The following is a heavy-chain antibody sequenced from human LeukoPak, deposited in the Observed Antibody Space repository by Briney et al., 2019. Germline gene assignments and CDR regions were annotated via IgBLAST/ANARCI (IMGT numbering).Heavy chain of an antibody. J-gene: IGHJ4*02. CDR2: INSDGSST. V-gene: IGHV3-74*01. CDR3: ARVPPPVLLRFGELPDY. Sequence: PGGSLRLSCAASGFTFSSYWMHWVRQAPGKGLVWVSRINSDGSSTSYADSVKGRFTISRDNAKNTLYLQMNSLRAEDTAVYYCARVPPPVLLRFGELPDYWGQGTLVTVSS. D-gene: IGHD3-10*01. CDR1: GFTFSSYW.